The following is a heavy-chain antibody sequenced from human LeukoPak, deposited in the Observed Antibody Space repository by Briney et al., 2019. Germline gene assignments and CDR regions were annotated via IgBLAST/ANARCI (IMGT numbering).Heavy chain of an antibody. CDR2: IYYSGST. D-gene: IGHD3-16*02. CDR1: GGSFSGYS. V-gene: IGHV4-30-4*08. J-gene: IGHJ5*02. Sequence: PSETLSLTCAVYGGSFSGYSWTWIRQPPGKGLEWIGYIYYSGSTYYNPSLKSRVTISVDTSKNQFSLKLSSVTAADTAVYYCARVDGDYVWGSYRYSNWFDPWGQGTLVTVSS. CDR3: ARVDGDYVWGSYRYSNWFDP.